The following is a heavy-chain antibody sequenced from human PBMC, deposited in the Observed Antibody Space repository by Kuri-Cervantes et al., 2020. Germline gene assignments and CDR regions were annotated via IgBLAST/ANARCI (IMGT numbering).Heavy chain of an antibody. Sequence: SETLSLTCTVSGGSISSGDYYWSWIRQPPGKGLEWIGYIYYSGSTNYNPPLKSRVTISVDTSKNQFSLKLSSVTAADTAVYYCARGGAVAVYYWYFDLWGRGTQVTVSS. J-gene: IGHJ2*01. V-gene: IGHV4-61*08. CDR2: IYYSGST. CDR3: ARGGAVAVYYWYFDL. D-gene: IGHD6-19*01. CDR1: GGSISSGDYY.